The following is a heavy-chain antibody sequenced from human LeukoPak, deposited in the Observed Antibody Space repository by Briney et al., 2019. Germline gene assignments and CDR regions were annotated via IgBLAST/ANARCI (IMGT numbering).Heavy chain of an antibody. Sequence: SETLSLTCTVSGGSISSSSYYWGWLRQPPGKGLEWIGSIYYSGSTYYNPSLKSRVTISVDTSKNQFSLKLSSVTAADTAVYYCARDEGSSWSPNRFDPWGQGTLVTVSS. CDR3: ARDEGSSWSPNRFDP. J-gene: IGHJ5*02. D-gene: IGHD6-13*01. CDR2: IYYSGST. V-gene: IGHV4-39*07. CDR1: GGSISSSSYY.